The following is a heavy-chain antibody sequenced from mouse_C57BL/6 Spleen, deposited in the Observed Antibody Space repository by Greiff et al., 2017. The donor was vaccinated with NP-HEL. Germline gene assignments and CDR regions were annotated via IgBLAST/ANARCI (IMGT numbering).Heavy chain of an antibody. CDR3: ARSGDYRYFDV. D-gene: IGHD2-4*01. CDR2: ISYSGST. J-gene: IGHJ1*03. CDR1: VYSITSDY. V-gene: IGHV3-8*01. Sequence: EVKVEASGPGLAKPSQTLSLTCSVTVYSITSDYWNCIRKFPGNKLQYMGYISYSGSTYYNPSLKSRISITRDTSKNQYYLQLNSVTTEDTATYYCARSGDYRYFDVWGTGTTVTVSS.